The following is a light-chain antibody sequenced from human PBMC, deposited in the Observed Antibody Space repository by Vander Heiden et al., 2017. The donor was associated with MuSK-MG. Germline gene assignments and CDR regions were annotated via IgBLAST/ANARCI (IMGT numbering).Light chain of an antibody. CDR2: ASS. CDR1: QSISSI. Sequence: EIVMTQSPATLSVSPGERATLSCRASQSISSILAWYQQKPGQAPRLLIYASSTRATGVPARFSGSGSGTEFTLTISSLQSEDFAVYYCHQYYSWPLTFGPGTKVDIK. CDR3: HQYYSWPLT. V-gene: IGKV3-15*01. J-gene: IGKJ3*01.